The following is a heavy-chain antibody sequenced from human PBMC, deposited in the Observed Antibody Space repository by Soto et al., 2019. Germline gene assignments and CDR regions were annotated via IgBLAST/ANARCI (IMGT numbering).Heavy chain of an antibody. Sequence: PSETLSLTCAVYGGSFSGYYWSWIRQPPGKGLEWIGEINHSGSTNYNPSLKSRVTISVDTSKNQFSLKLSSVTAADTAVYYCARVVGQLLFYRFDYWGQGTLVTVSS. D-gene: IGHD2-2*01. CDR1: GGSFSGYY. J-gene: IGHJ4*02. V-gene: IGHV4-34*01. CDR2: INHSGST. CDR3: ARVVGQLLFYRFDY.